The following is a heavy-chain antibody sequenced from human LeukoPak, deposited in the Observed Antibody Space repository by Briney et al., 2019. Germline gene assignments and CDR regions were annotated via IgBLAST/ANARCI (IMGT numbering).Heavy chain of an antibody. Sequence: PGGSLRLSCAASGFTFSTYAMSWVRQAPGKGLEWVSGIKNSGGVTYYADSVKGRFTISRDNSKNTLYLQMNSLRAEDTAVYYCGKDPPGSRIIMAAFDYSGQGTLVTVSS. D-gene: IGHD3-10*01. V-gene: IGHV3-23*01. J-gene: IGHJ4*02. CDR2: IKNSGGVT. CDR3: GKDPPGSRIIMAAFDY. CDR1: GFTFSTYA.